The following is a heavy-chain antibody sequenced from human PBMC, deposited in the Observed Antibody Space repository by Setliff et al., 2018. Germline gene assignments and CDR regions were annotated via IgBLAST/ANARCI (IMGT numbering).Heavy chain of an antibody. CDR2: ISSSSSYI. J-gene: IGHJ3*02. V-gene: IGHV3-21*04. D-gene: IGHD6-13*01. CDR3: ARDPKSSSSSWRKENDAFDI. CDR1: GFTFSSYS. Sequence: PGGSLRLSCAASGFTFSSYSMNWVRQAPGKGLEWVSSISSSSSYIYYADSVKGRFTISRDNAKNSLYLQMNSLRAEDTAVYYCARDPKSSSSSWRKENDAFDIWGQGTMVTVSS.